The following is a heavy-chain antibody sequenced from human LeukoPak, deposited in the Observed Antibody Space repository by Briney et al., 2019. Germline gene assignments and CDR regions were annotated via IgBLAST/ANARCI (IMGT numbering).Heavy chain of an antibody. CDR3: ARGSYGDYSPFDY. D-gene: IGHD4-17*01. CDR1: GGSISSYY. J-gene: IGHJ4*02. Sequence: SETLSLTCTVSGGSISSYYWSWIRQPPGKGLEWIGYIYYSGSTNYNPSLKSRVTISVDTSKNQFSLKLSSVTAADTAVYYCARGSYGDYSPFDYWGQGTLVTVSS. V-gene: IGHV4-59*01. CDR2: IYYSGST.